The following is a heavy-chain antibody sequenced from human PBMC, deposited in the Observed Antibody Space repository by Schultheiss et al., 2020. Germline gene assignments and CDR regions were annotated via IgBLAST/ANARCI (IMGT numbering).Heavy chain of an antibody. V-gene: IGHV3-30*07. J-gene: IGHJ6*02. CDR3: ARDYYYDSSAHPGGMDV. D-gene: IGHD3-22*01. Sequence: GGSLRLSCAASGFTFSSYAMHWVRQAPGKGLEWVAVISYDGSNKYYADSVKGRFTISRENAKNSLYLQMNSLRAGDTAVYYCARDYYYDSSAHPGGMDVWGQGTTVTVSS. CDR2: ISYDGSNK. CDR1: GFTFSSYA.